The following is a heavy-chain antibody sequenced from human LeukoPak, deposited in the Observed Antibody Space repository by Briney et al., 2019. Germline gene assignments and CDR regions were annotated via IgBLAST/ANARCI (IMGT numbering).Heavy chain of an antibody. CDR3: AREDLKGATA. Sequence: PGGSLRLSCAASGFTFSSYSMNWVRQAPGKGLEWVSSISSSSSYIYYADSVQGRYTISRDNSKNTLYLQMNSLRAEDTAVYCCAREDLKGATAWGQGTLVTVSS. D-gene: IGHD1-26*01. CDR1: GFTFSSYS. CDR2: ISSSSSYI. V-gene: IGHV3-21*04. J-gene: IGHJ5*02.